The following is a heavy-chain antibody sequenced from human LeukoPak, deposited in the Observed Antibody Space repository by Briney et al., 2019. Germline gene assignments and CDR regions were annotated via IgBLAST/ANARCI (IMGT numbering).Heavy chain of an antibody. CDR3: AKKWQRRGHYYDSSGTDY. CDR2: IRYDGSNK. Sequence: PGGSLRLSCAASGFTFSIYGMHWVRQAPGKGLEWVAFIRYDGSNKYYADSVKGRFTISRDNSKNTLYLQMNSLRAEDTAVYYCAKKWQRRGHYYDSSGTDYWGQGTLVTVSS. D-gene: IGHD3-22*01. J-gene: IGHJ4*02. CDR1: GFTFSIYG. V-gene: IGHV3-30*02.